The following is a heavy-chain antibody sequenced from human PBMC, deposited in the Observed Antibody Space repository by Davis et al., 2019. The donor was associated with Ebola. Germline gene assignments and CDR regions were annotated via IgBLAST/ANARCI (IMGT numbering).Heavy chain of an antibody. CDR2: ISSNGGST. J-gene: IGHJ2*01. V-gene: IGHV3-64D*06. CDR3: VKDAQGDCGGDCYPFLYFDL. D-gene: IGHD2-21*02. CDR1: GFTFSSYA. Sequence: PGGSLRLSCSASGFTFSSYAMHWVRQAPGKGLEYVSAISSNGGSTYYADSVKGRFTISRDNSKNTLYLQMSSLRAEDTAVYYCVKDAQGDCGGDCYPFLYFDLWGRGTLVTVSS.